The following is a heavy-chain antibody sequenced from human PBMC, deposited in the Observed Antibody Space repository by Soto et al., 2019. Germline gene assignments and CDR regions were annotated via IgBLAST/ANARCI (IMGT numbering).Heavy chain of an antibody. CDR1: GYIFVNYG. J-gene: IGHJ6*02. D-gene: IGHD3-16*01. V-gene: IGHV1-18*01. Sequence: QVQLVQSGDEVRKPGSSVKVSCKASGYIFVNYGIAWVRQAPGQGLEWMGWSSPYSGNTHYVSKVQGRLTMTTDTSTSTAYMDLGSLTSDDTAVYYCAMVDNYVTPTPQDVWGQGATGTVSS. CDR2: SSPYSGNT. CDR3: AMVDNYVTPTPQDV.